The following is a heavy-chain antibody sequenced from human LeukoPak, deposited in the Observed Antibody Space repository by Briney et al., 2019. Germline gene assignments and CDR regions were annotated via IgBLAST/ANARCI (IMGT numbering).Heavy chain of an antibody. CDR1: GGTISSYY. CDR2: IYTSGST. Sequence: PSETLSLTCTVSGGTISSYYWSWIRQPAGKGLEWIGRIYTSGSTNYNPSLKSRVTMSVDTSKNQLSLKLSSVTAAHTPIYYCARGGCTSRTCYYYYYYMDVWGQGTTVTVSS. J-gene: IGHJ6*03. V-gene: IGHV4-4*07. CDR3: ARGGCTSRTCYYYYYYMDV. D-gene: IGHD2-2*01.